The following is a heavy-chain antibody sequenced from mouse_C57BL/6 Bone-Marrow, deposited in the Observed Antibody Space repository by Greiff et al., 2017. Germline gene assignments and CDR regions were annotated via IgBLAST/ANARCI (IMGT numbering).Heavy chain of an antibody. CDR3: TTERGCAD. J-gene: IGHJ3*01. Sequence: IQQDGAERVRPGASVKLSCTASGFNIKDYYMHWVKQRPEQGLEWIGRIDPEDGDTEYAPKFQGKATMTADTSSNTAYLQLSSLTSEDTAVYYCTTERGCADWGQGTLVTVAA. CDR1: GFNIKDYY. V-gene: IGHV14-1*01. CDR2: IDPEDGDT.